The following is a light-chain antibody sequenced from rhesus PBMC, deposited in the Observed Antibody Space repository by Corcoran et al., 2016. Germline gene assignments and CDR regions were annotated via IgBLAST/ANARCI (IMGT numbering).Light chain of an antibody. CDR3: SSDAGSNDYI. J-gene: IGLJ1*01. V-gene: IGLV2-32*02. CDR1: SSDIGGYNY. CDR2: AVS. Sequence: QAALTQPRSVSGSPGQSVTISCTGTSSDIGGYNYVSWYQQHPGTAPKLLIYAVSKRPSGVSDRFSGSKSGNTASLTISGLQAEDEADDYCSSDAGSNDYIFGAGTRLTVL.